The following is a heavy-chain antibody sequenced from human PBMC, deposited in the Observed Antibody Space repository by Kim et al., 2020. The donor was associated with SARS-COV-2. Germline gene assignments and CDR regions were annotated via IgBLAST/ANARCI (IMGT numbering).Heavy chain of an antibody. D-gene: IGHD6-13*01. J-gene: IGHJ4*02. V-gene: IGHV4-34*01. CDR3: ARGWGSSWYNY. Sequence: NYNPYLKSRVTISVDTSKNQFSLKLSSVTAADTAVYYCARGWGSSWYNYWGQGTLVTVSS.